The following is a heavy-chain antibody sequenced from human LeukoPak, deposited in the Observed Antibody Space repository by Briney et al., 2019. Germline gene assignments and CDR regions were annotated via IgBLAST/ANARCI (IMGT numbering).Heavy chain of an antibody. CDR3: ATGCGGDCYGYYYYGMDV. D-gene: IGHD2-21*02. CDR1: GFTFSSYG. J-gene: IGHJ6*02. V-gene: IGHV3-30*19. CDR2: ISYDGSNK. Sequence: GGSLRLSCAASGFTFSSYGMHWVRQAPGKGLEWVAVISYDGSNKYYADSVKGRFTISRDNSKNTLYLQMNSLRAEDTAVYYCATGCGGDCYGYYYYGMDVWGQGTTVTVSS.